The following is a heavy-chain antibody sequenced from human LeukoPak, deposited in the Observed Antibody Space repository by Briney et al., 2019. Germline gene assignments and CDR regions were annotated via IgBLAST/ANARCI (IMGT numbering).Heavy chain of an antibody. J-gene: IGHJ4*02. Sequence: ASVKVSCKASGYTFIRYYMHWVRQAPGQGLEWMGWINPNSGGTNYAQKFQGRVTMTRDTSISTAYMELSRLRSDDTAVYYCARDRVGRYGGFDYWGQGTLVTVSS. CDR2: INPNSGGT. D-gene: IGHD3-16*01. CDR1: GYTFIRYY. CDR3: ARDRVGRYGGFDY. V-gene: IGHV1-2*02.